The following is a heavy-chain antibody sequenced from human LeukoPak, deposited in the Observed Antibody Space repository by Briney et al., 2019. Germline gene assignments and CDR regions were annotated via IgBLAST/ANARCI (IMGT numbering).Heavy chain of an antibody. V-gene: IGHV3-23*01. Sequence: TGASLRLSCAASGFTFNNYAMNWVRQAPGKGLEWVSVITSSGSIYYADSVKGRFTISRDNSKNTLYLQMNSLRAEDTAIYYCAKDLYGDYDFDCWGRGTLVTVSS. CDR2: ITSSGSI. CDR1: GFTFNNYA. CDR3: AKDLYGDYDFDC. J-gene: IGHJ4*02. D-gene: IGHD4-17*01.